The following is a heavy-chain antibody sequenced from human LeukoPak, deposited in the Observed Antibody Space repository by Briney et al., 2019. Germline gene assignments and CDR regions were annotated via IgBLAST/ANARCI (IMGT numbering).Heavy chain of an antibody. D-gene: IGHD3-22*01. J-gene: IGHJ4*02. Sequence: PGGSLRLSCAASGFTFSSYWMSWVRQAPGKGLEWVANIKQDGSEKYYVDSVKGRFTISRDNAKNSLYLQMNSLRAEDTAVYYCAKDPYDSSGYYLYWGQGTLVTVSS. CDR2: IKQDGSEK. V-gene: IGHV3-7*01. CDR1: GFTFSSYW. CDR3: AKDPYDSSGYYLY.